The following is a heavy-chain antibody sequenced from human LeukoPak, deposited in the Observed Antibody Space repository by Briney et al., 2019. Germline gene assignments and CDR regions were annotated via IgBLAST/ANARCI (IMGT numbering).Heavy chain of an antibody. J-gene: IGHJ4*02. CDR3: AANRGLRITMIELV. V-gene: IGHV1-18*01. CDR2: ISAYNGNT. D-gene: IGHD3-22*01. CDR1: GYTFTSYG. Sequence: ASVKVSCKASGYTFTSYGISWVRQAPGQGLEWMGWISAYNGNTNYAQKLQGRVTMTRDTSISTAYMELSRLRSDDTAVYYCAANRGLRITMIELVWGQGTLVTVSS.